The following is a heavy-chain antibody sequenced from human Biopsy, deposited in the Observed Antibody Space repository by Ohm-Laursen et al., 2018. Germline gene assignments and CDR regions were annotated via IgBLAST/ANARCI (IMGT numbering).Heavy chain of an antibody. CDR1: GYDFLDFH. CDR2: INPHTGVT. J-gene: IGHJ4*02. V-gene: IGHV1-2*06. Sequence: ASAKVSCKASGYDFLDFHIHWVRQVPGQGLEWIGHINPHTGVTKYAQKFLDRITMTGDTSISTAYMDLSRLTSADTAIYYCARGMRSSGWPYFDSWGQGTLVTVSS. CDR3: ARGMRSSGWPYFDS. D-gene: IGHD6-19*01.